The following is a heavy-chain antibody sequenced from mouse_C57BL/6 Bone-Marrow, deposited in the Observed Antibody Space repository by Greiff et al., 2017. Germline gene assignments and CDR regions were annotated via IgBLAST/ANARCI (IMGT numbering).Heavy chain of an antibody. J-gene: IGHJ3*01. CDR1: GFSLTSYG. V-gene: IGHV2-2*01. CDR3: AIDAWFAY. Sequence: VQLQESGPGLVQPSQSLSITCTVSGFSLTSYGVHWVRQSPGKGLEWLGVIWSGGSTDYNAAFISRLSISKDNSTCQVFFKMNSLQADDASIFYCAIDAWFAYWGQGTLVTVSA. CDR2: IWSGGST.